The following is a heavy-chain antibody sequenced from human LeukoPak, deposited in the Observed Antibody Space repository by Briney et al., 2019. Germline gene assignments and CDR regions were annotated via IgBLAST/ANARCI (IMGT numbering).Heavy chain of an antibody. CDR1: GGSFSGYF. Sequence: SETLSLTCAVYGGSFSGYFWGWIRQPPGKGLEWIGEINHSGGTNYNPSLKSRVTISVDTSKNQFSMNLSSVTAADTAVYYCARQYGGQSYGLDIWGQGTMVTVFS. CDR3: ARQYGGQSYGLDI. V-gene: IGHV4-34*01. J-gene: IGHJ3*02. D-gene: IGHD4-23*01. CDR2: INHSGGT.